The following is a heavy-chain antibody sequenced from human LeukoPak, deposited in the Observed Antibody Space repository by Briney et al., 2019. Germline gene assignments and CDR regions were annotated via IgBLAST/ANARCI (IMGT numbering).Heavy chain of an antibody. CDR2: IRSKANSYAT. CDR1: RFTFSGSA. D-gene: IGHD2-2*01. Sequence: GGSLRLSCAASRFTFSGSAMHWVRQASGKGLEWVGRIRSKANSYATSYGASVKGRFTISRDDSKNTVYLQMNNLRAEDTAVYYCAREGSVCSSTSCLGDFWGQGVLITVSS. CDR3: AREGSVCSSTSCLGDF. V-gene: IGHV3-73*01. J-gene: IGHJ4*02.